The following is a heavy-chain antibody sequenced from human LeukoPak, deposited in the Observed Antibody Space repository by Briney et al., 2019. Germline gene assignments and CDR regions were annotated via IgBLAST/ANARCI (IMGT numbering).Heavy chain of an antibody. CDR3: AKERSGWYYDY. Sequence: GGSLRLSCSASGFTFSNAWMSWVRQAPGKGLEWVGRIKSKTDGGTTDYAAPVKGRFTISRDDSKNTLYLQMNSLRAEDTAVYYCAKERSGWYYDYWGQGTLVTVSS. CDR2: IKSKTDGGTT. J-gene: IGHJ4*02. D-gene: IGHD6-19*01. V-gene: IGHV3-15*01. CDR1: GFTFSNAW.